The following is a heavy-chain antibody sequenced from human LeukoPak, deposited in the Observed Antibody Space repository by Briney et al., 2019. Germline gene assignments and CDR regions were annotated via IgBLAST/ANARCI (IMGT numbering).Heavy chain of an antibody. CDR1: GGSISTYY. D-gene: IGHD1-26*01. CDR2: IYYTGST. V-gene: IGHV4-59*01. CDR3: ARGGNYWPQWWFDP. Sequence: PSETLSLTCTVSGGSISTYYWSWIRQPPGKGLEWIGYIYYTGSTSYNPSLKSRATMSLDASKNQFSLELNSVTPADTAVYYCARGGNYWPQWWFDPWGRGTLVSVSS. J-gene: IGHJ5*02.